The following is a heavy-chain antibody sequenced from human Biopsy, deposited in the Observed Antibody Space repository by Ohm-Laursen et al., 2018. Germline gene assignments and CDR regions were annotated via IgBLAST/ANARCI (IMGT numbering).Heavy chain of an antibody. CDR2: ITYTGYT. V-gene: IGHV4-59*11. D-gene: IGHD3-22*01. Sequence: SVTLSLTCTVSDGSFTGHYWSWIRQPPGKGLEWIGHITYTGYTSYNASLKSRVTISVDTSRNRFSLRLSSLTAADTAVYYCARGGYYDLSGCEVDYWGQGTLVTVSS. J-gene: IGHJ4*02. CDR3: ARGGYYDLSGCEVDY. CDR1: DGSFTGHY.